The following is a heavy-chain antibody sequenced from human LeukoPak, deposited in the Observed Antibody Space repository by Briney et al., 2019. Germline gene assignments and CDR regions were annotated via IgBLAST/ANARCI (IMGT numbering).Heavy chain of an antibody. D-gene: IGHD1-1*01. CDR2: MNPNSGNT. CDR3: VRGLTTGTRKLFDY. V-gene: IGHV1-8*01. J-gene: IGHJ4*02. CDR1: GYTFTSYD. Sequence: ASVKVSCKASGYTFTSYDINWVRQAPGHGLEWMGWMNPNSGNTGYAQKFQGRATMTRDTSISTFYMELSSLRSEDTAVYYRVRGLTTGTRKLFDYWGQGSLVTVSS.